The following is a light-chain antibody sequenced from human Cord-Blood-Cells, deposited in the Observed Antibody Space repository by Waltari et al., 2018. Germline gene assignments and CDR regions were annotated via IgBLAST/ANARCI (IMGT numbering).Light chain of an antibody. Sequence: QSALTQPRPVSGSPGQSVTISCTGTSSDVGGSNYVSWYQQHPGKVPKLMIYDVSKRPSGVPDRFSGSKSGNTASLTISGLQAEDEADYYCCSYAGSYSHVVFGGGTKLTVL. CDR1: SSDVGGSNY. CDR3: CSYAGSYSHVV. V-gene: IGLV2-11*01. J-gene: IGLJ2*01. CDR2: DVS.